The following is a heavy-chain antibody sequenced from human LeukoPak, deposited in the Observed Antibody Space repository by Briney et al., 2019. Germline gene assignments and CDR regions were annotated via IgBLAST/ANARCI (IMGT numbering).Heavy chain of an antibody. CDR2: IRSKAYGGTT. CDR1: GFTFGDYA. CDR3: TRDKLWFGHYYYMDV. Sequence: GGSLRLSCTASGFTFGDYAMSWVHQAPGKGLEWVGFIRSKAYGGTTEYAASVKGRFTISRDDSKSIAYLQMNSLKTEDTAVYYCTRDKLWFGHYYYMDVWGKGTTVTVSS. D-gene: IGHD3-10*01. J-gene: IGHJ6*03. V-gene: IGHV3-49*04.